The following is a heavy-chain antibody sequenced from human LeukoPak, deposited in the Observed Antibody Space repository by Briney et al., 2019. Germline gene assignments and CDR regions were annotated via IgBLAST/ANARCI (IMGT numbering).Heavy chain of an antibody. CDR3: ARGDSSGWSYFDY. Sequence: GGSLRLSCAASGFTFSSYAIHWVRQAPGKGLEWVAAISYDGSDKYYADSVKGRFTISRDKAKNSLYLQMNSLRAEDTAVYYCARGDSSGWSYFDYWGQGTLVTVSS. CDR1: GFTFSSYA. CDR2: ISYDGSDK. J-gene: IGHJ4*02. V-gene: IGHV3-30*04. D-gene: IGHD6-19*01.